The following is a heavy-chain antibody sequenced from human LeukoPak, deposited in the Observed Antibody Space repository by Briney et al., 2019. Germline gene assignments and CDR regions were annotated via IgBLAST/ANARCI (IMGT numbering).Heavy chain of an antibody. D-gene: IGHD2-2*01. CDR3: ARRLTQYDCFDP. Sequence: SQTLSLTCAISGDSVSSNSVTWNWIRQSPSRGLEWLGRTYYRSMWYNDYAVSVRGRITVNPDTSKNQFSLHLNSVTPEDTAVYYCARRLTQYDCFDPWGQGILVTVSS. V-gene: IGHV6-1*01. CDR2: TYYRSMWYN. J-gene: IGHJ5*02. CDR1: GDSVSSNSVT.